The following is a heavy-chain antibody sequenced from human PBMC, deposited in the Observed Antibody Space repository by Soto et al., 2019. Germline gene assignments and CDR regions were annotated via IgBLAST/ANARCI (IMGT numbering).Heavy chain of an antibody. CDR1: DYTFTSYG. J-gene: IGHJ6*02. CDR3: ARAAETRYYGMDV. V-gene: IGHV1-18*04. CDR2: ISTYSGKT. Sequence: QVQLVQSGAEVKKPGASVKVSCKASDYTFTSYGISWVRQAPGQGLEWMGWISTYSGKTDYARKVQGRVTMTTDTSTSTAYMELRSLRFDDTAVYYCARAAETRYYGMDVWGQGTTVTVSS.